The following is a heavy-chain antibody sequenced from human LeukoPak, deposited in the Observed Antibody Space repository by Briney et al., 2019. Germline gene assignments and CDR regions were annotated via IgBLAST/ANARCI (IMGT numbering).Heavy chain of an antibody. V-gene: IGHV4-30-2*01. D-gene: IGHD6-13*01. J-gene: IGHJ6*03. Sequence: SQTLSLTCTVSGGSISSGGYYWSWIRQPPGKGLEWIGYIYHSGSTYYNPSLKSRVTISVDRSKNQFSLKLSSVTAADTAVYYCAREVAAAVTYYYYYYMDVWGKGTTVTVSS. CDR3: AREVAAAVTYYYYYYMDV. CDR1: GGSISSGGYY. CDR2: IYHSGST.